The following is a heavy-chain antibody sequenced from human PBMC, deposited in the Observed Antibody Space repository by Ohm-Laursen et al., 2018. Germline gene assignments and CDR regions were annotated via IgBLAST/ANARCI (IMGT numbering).Heavy chain of an antibody. CDR3: ARAPTYDSSGYYYTIDAFDI. D-gene: IGHD3-22*01. Sequence: SLRLSCAASGFTFDDYAMHWVRQAPGKGLEWVSGISWNSGSIGYADSVKGRFTISGDNAKNSLYLQMNSLRAEDTAVYYCARAPTYDSSGYYYTIDAFDIWGQGTMVTVSS. V-gene: IGHV3-9*01. CDR1: GFTFDDYA. CDR2: ISWNSGSI. J-gene: IGHJ3*02.